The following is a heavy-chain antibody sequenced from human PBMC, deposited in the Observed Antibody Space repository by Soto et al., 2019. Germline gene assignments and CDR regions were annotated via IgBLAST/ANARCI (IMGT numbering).Heavy chain of an antibody. Sequence: VSCKASGGTFSSYAMSWVRQAPGQGLEWMGGIIPIFGTANYAQKFQGRVTITADESTSTAYMELSSLRSEDTAVYYCARDPDSSSPTDHDPLFDPWGQGTLVTVSS. J-gene: IGHJ5*02. CDR2: IIPIFGTA. CDR1: GGTFSSYA. V-gene: IGHV1-69*01. D-gene: IGHD6-6*01. CDR3: ARDPDSSSPTDHDPLFDP.